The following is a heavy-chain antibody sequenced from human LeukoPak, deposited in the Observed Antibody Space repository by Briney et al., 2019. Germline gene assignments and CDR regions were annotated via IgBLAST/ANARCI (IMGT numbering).Heavy chain of an antibody. CDR2: IYPGDSDT. Sequence: GESLKISCKGSGYSFTSYWIGWVRQMPGKGLEWMGIIYPGDSDTRYSPSFQGQVTISADKSISTAYLQWSSLKASDTAMYYCARPGPSPPPVGQLWFYDAFDIWGQGTMVTVSS. J-gene: IGHJ3*02. CDR1: GYSFTSYW. D-gene: IGHD5-18*01. V-gene: IGHV5-51*01. CDR3: ARPGPSPPPVGQLWFYDAFDI.